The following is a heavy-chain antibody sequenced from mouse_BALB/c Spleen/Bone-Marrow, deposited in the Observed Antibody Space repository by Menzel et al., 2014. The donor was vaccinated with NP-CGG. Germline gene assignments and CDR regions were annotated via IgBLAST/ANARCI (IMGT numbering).Heavy chain of an antibody. CDR2: ILPGSGTA. D-gene: IGHD1-1*01. CDR3: ARASVVPYYFDF. CDR1: GYTFSNYW. V-gene: IGHV1-9*01. J-gene: IGHJ2*01. Sequence: QVQLQQSGAELMKPGASVKISCKATGYTFSNYWIDWVKQRPGHGLEWIGEILPGSGTANYNEKFKGKATFTADTSSNTAYMQLSSLTSEGSALYYCARASVVPYYFDFWGQGTTLTVSS.